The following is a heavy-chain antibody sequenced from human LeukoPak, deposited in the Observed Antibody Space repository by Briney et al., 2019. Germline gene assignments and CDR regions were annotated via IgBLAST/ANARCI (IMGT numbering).Heavy chain of an antibody. CDR1: GGSISSSSYY. D-gene: IGHD3-22*01. CDR2: IYYSGST. CDR3: ARHPDSSGYYFRDNWFDP. V-gene: IGHV4-39*01. J-gene: IGHJ5*02. Sequence: PSETLSLTCTVSGGSISSSSYYWGWIRQPPGKGLEWIGSIYYSGSTYYNPSLKSRVTISVDTSKNQFSLKLSSVTAADTAVYYCARHPDSSGYYFRDNWFDPWGQGTLVTVSS.